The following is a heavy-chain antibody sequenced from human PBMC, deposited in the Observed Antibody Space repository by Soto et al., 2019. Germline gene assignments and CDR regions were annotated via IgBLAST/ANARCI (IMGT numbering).Heavy chain of an antibody. Sequence: SETLSLTCTVSGGSISSYYWSWIRQPPGKGLEWIGYIYYSGSTNYNPSLKSRVTISVDTSKNQFSLKLSSVTAADTAVCYCARTYYDFWSGYPNWFDPWGQGTLVTVSS. CDR3: ARTYYDFWSGYPNWFDP. V-gene: IGHV4-59*01. CDR1: GGSISSYY. D-gene: IGHD3-3*01. J-gene: IGHJ5*02. CDR2: IYYSGST.